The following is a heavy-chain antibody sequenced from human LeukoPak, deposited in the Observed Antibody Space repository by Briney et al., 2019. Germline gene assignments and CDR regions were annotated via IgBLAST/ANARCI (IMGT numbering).Heavy chain of an antibody. CDR3: TTEDYYDSSGYYLGYFDY. D-gene: IGHD3-22*01. CDR2: IKSKTDGGTT. CDR1: GFTLCNAR. V-gene: IGHV3-15*01. J-gene: IGHJ4*02. Sequence: GGSLRLSRAGSGFTLCNARMSWVRQAPGKGLEWVGRIKSKTDGGTTDYAAPVKGRFTISRDDSKNTLYLQMNSLKTEDTAVYYCTTEDYYDSSGYYLGYFDYWGQGTLVTISS.